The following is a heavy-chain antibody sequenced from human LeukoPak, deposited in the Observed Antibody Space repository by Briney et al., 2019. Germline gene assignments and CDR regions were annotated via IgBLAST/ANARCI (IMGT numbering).Heavy chain of an antibody. V-gene: IGHV1-46*01. J-gene: IGHJ5*02. D-gene: IGHD3-22*01. CDR2: INPSGGST. Sequence: ASVTVSCKASGYTFTSYYMHWVRQAPGQGLEWMGIINPSGGSTSYAQKFQGRVTITRDTSTSTVYMELSSLRSEDTAVYYCARYYYDSSGPRWFDPWGQGTLVTVSS. CDR1: GYTFTSYY. CDR3: ARYYYDSSGPRWFDP.